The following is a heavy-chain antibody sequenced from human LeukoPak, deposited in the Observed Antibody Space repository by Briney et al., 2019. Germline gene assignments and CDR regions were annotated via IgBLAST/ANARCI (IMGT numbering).Heavy chain of an antibody. CDR1: GYSISSGYY. CDR3: ARRTYYYDSSGYYFNN. CDR2: IYHSGST. J-gene: IGHJ4*02. D-gene: IGHD3-22*01. Sequence: PSETLSLTCTVSGYSISSGYYWGWIRQPPGKGLEWIGSIYHSGSTYYNPSLKSRVTISVDTSKNQFSLKLSSVTAADTAVYYCARRTYYYDSSGYYFNNWGQGTLVTVSS. V-gene: IGHV4-38-2*02.